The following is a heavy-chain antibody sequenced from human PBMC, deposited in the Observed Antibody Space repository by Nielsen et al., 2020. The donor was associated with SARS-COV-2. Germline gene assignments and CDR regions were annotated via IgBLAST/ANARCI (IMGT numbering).Heavy chain of an antibody. CDR3: ANRGHYYDGSGYYFDY. Sequence: GESLKISCAASGLSFNSYAMSWVRQAPGKGLEWVSVVDSGGDSTYYIDSVKGRFTISRDNSKNMMYLQMNSLRVDDTAVYYCANRGHYYDGSGYYFDYWGQGTLVTVSS. D-gene: IGHD3-22*01. J-gene: IGHJ4*02. V-gene: IGHV3-23*01. CDR2: VDSGGDST. CDR1: GLSFNSYA.